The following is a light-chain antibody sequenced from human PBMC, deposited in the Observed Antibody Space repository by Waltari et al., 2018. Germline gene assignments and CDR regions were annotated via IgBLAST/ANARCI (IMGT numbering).Light chain of an antibody. J-gene: IGLJ6*01. Sequence: SALAQPASVSGSPGQPLTIPSTGASTHLASHYLVSWYQHHPGSVPKLIVFEAVQRPSGVPKRFSGARSGATASLTISGLQTDDEAIYYCCSYTGSATYDVCGSGTPVTVL. V-gene: IGLV2-23*01. CDR2: EAV. CDR3: CSYTGSATYDV. CDR1: STHLASHYL.